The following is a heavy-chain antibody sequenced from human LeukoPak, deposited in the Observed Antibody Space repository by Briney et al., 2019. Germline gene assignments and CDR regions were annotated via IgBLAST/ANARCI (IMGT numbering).Heavy chain of an antibody. CDR3: ARGAVPATAILGY. CDR2: IYYSGST. Sequence: SETLSLTCTVSGGSISIGGYYWSWIRQHPGKGLEWIGYIYYSGSTYYNPSLKSRVTISVDTSKNQFSLKLSSVTAADTAVYYCARGAVPATAILGYWGQGTLVTVSS. CDR1: GGSISIGGYY. D-gene: IGHD2-2*02. J-gene: IGHJ4*02. V-gene: IGHV4-31*03.